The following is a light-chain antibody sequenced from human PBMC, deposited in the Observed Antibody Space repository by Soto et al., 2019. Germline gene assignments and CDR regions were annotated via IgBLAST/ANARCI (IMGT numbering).Light chain of an antibody. CDR2: EGF. V-gene: IGLV2-14*02. CDR3: QSYDSSLSGWV. J-gene: IGLJ3*02. CDR1: SGDVGNYNL. Sequence: QSVLTQPASVSGSPGQSITISCTGTSGDVGNYNLVSWFQHHPGEAPKLLIYEGFRRPSGVSNRFSGSKSGNTASLTVSALQAEDEANYYCQSYDSSLSGWVFGGGTKVTVL.